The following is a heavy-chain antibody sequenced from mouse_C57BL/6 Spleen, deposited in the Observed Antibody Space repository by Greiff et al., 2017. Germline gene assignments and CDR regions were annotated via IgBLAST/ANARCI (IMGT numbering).Heavy chain of an antibody. D-gene: IGHD2-4*01. Sequence: EVKLVESGGGLVKPGGSLKLSCAASGFTFSSYTMSWVRQTPEQRLEWVATISGGGGNTYYPDSVKGRFTISRDNAKNTLYLQMSSLRAEDTALYYCARHHDSYAMDYWGQGTSVTVSS. CDR2: ISGGGGNT. CDR1: GFTFSSYT. V-gene: IGHV5-9*01. J-gene: IGHJ4*01. CDR3: ARHHDSYAMDY.